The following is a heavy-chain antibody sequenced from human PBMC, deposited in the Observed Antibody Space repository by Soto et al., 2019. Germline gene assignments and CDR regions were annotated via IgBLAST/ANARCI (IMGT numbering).Heavy chain of an antibody. J-gene: IGHJ6*03. D-gene: IGHD7-27*01. CDR2: ISSSSSVI. V-gene: IGHV3-48*01. CDR3: ARDLSWGSNWYYYMDG. CDR1: GFILSDCA. Sequence: EVQLVESGGGLVQPGWSLRLSCATSGFILSDCAMNWVRQAPGKGLEWVSYISSSSSVIDYADSVKGRFTVSRDNARNSLYLQMNSLRAEDTAVYYCARDLSWGSNWYYYMDGWGKGTTVTVSS.